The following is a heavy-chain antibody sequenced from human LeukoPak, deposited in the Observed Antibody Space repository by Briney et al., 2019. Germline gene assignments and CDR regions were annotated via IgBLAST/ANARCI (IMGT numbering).Heavy chain of an antibody. CDR2: MNPNSGST. CDR3: ARDRSYGVTGTTRRTRVENWFDP. V-gene: IGHV1-8*01. J-gene: IGHJ5*02. Sequence: ASVEVSCKASGYTFTNYDFNWMRQATGQGLEWMGWMNPNSGSTGYAQRFQGRVTMTRDTSISTAYMELSSLTSEDTAVYYCARDRSYGVTGTTRRTRVENWFDPWGQGTLVTVSS. CDR1: GYTFTNYD. D-gene: IGHD1-7*01.